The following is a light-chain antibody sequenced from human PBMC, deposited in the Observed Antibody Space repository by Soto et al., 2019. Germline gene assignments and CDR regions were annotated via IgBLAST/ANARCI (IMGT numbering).Light chain of an antibody. CDR3: QQYYSTPWT. J-gene: IGKJ1*01. Sequence: DIVMTQSPDSLAVSLGERATINCRSSQNVLYTSNNKNYLAWYQQKPGQPPKLLISWASTRESGVPDRFSGSGSGTDFTLTISSLQAEDVALYFCQQYYSTPWTFGQGTKVDIK. CDR1: QNVLYTSNNKNY. CDR2: WAS. V-gene: IGKV4-1*01.